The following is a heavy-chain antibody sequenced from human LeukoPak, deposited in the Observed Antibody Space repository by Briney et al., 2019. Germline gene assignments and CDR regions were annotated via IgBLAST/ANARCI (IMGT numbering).Heavy chain of an antibody. J-gene: IGHJ3*02. D-gene: IGHD3-22*01. CDR3: ARAEGYYDSSGNDAFDI. V-gene: IGHV3-33*01. CDR2: IWYDGSNK. CDR1: GFTFSSYG. Sequence: SLRLSCAASGFTFSSYGMHWVRQAPGKGLEWVAVIWYDGSNKYYADSVKGRFTISRDNSKNTLYLQMNSLRAEDTAVYYCARAEGYYDSSGNDAFDIWGQGTMVTVSS.